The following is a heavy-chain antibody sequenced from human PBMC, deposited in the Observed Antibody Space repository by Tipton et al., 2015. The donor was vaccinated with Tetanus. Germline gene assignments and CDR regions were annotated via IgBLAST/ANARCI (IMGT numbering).Heavy chain of an antibody. J-gene: IGHJ5*02. CDR3: ARDQGGGRVARLNWFGP. D-gene: IGHD3-16*01. CDR1: GGSIRSDNYS. Sequence: TLSLTCTVSGGSIRSDNYSWNWIRHRPGQGLEWIGYIYYSGSTFYNPSLKSRVTMSVDTSNNQFSLRLSSVTAADTAVYYCARDQGGGRVARLNWFGPWGQGTLVTVSS. V-gene: IGHV4-31*03. CDR2: IYYSGST.